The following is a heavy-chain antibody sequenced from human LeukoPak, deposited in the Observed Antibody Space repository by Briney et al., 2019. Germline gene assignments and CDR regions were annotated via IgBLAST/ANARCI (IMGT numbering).Heavy chain of an antibody. CDR3: AKAVAAAYQNLVDY. CDR1: GFTFSSYA. Sequence: PGGSLRLSCAASGFTFSSYAMSWVRQAPGKGLEWVSAISGSGGSTYYADSVKGRFTISRDNSKNTLYLQMNSLRAEDTAVHYCAKAVAAAYQNLVDYWGQGTLVTVSS. J-gene: IGHJ4*02. D-gene: IGHD2-2*01. CDR2: ISGSGGST. V-gene: IGHV3-23*01.